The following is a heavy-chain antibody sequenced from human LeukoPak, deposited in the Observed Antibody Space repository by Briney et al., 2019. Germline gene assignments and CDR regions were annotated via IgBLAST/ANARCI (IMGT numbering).Heavy chain of an antibody. V-gene: IGHV4-30-4*01. CDR2: IHSSGST. CDR3: ATKPNGDYYFDY. J-gene: IGHJ4*02. D-gene: IGHD4-17*01. Sequence: PSQTLSLTCTVSGGSISSWDYYWSWIRQPPGKGLEWIGYIHSSGSTYYNPSLKSRVTISVDTSKNQFSLRPSSVTAADTAVYYCATKPNGDYYFDYRGQGTLVTVSS. CDR1: GGSISSWDYY.